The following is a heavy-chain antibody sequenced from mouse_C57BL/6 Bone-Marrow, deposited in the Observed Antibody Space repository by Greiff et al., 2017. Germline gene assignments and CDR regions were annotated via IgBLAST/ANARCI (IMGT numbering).Heavy chain of an antibody. CDR1: GYTFTSYW. Sequence: QVQLKQPGAELVKPGASVKLSCKASGYTFTSYWMHWVKQRPGQGLEWIGMIHPNSGSTNYNEKFKSKATLTVAKSSSTAYIQLSSLTSEDAAVXYCAGTTVAYFDYWGQGTTLTVSS. J-gene: IGHJ2*01. CDR2: IHPNSGST. D-gene: IGHD1-1*01. CDR3: AGTTVAYFDY. V-gene: IGHV1-64*01.